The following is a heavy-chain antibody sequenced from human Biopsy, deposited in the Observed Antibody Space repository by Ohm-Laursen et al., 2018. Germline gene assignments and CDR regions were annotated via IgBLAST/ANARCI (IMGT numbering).Heavy chain of an antibody. CDR3: ARDRGYYSDRTVPGYFDL. Sequence: SDTLSLTCTVSGGSINSYYWSWMRQPAGKGLEWIGRLFTSGTTNYSPSLNNRVTMSVDTSKNQFSLRLRSVTPADTAIYYCARDRGYYSDRTVPGYFDLWGRGTLVTVSS. CDR2: LFTSGTT. V-gene: IGHV4-4*07. D-gene: IGHD3-22*01. CDR1: GGSINSYY. J-gene: IGHJ2*01.